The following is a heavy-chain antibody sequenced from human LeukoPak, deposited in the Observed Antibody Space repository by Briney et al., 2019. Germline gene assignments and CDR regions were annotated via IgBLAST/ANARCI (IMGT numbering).Heavy chain of an antibody. J-gene: IGHJ4*02. D-gene: IGHD1-26*01. CDR3: AKEWERHPFDY. V-gene: IGHV3-30*18. CDR2: ISYDGSNK. Sequence: GRSLRLSCAASGFTFSSHGMHWVRQAPGKGLEWVAVISYDGSNKHYADSVKGRFTISRGNSKNTLYLQMNSLRAEDTAVYYCAKEWERHPFDYWGQGTLVTVSS. CDR1: GFTFSSHG.